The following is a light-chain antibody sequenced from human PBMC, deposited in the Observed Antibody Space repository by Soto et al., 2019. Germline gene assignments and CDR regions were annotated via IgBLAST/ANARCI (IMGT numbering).Light chain of an antibody. Sequence: EIVLTQSPGTLSLSPGERATLSCRASQSVSSDYLSWYQQKPGQPPRLLIYGASYRATGIPDRFSGGGSGTDFTLTISRLEAEDFAAYYCQQYGSTPPVTFGGGTKVEIK. CDR2: GAS. V-gene: IGKV3-20*01. J-gene: IGKJ4*01. CDR3: QQYGSTPPVT. CDR1: QSVSSDY.